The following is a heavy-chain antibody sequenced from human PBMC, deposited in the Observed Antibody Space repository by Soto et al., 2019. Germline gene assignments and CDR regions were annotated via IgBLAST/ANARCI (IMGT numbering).Heavy chain of an antibody. J-gene: IGHJ6*02. Sequence: QVQLQESGPGLVKPSQTLSLKCSVSGGSISSGDSHWSWIRQPPGKGLEWIGYIYYTGSTYSNPALKSRVSISIGTSKNPFPPKLSSVTPADTAVYYCARGYVIPVRNGMDVWGQGTTVTVSS. D-gene: IGHD3-9*01. CDR2: IYYTGST. V-gene: IGHV4-30-4*01. CDR1: GGSISSGDSH. CDR3: ARGYVIPVRNGMDV.